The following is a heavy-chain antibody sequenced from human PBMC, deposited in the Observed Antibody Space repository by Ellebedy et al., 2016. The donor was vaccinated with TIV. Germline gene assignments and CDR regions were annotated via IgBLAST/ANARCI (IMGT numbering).Heavy chain of an antibody. D-gene: IGHD6-19*01. CDR3: ARIPYSSGSCWIDP. J-gene: IGHJ5*02. Sequence: MPSETLSLTCTVYGGSFSGYYWTWIRQPPGKGLEWIGEINHSGSTNYNPSLKSRVSISVDTSKNQFSLKVTPVTAAETAVYYCARIPYSSGSCWIDPWGRGTLVTVSS. V-gene: IGHV4-34*01. CDR1: GGSFSGYY. CDR2: INHSGST.